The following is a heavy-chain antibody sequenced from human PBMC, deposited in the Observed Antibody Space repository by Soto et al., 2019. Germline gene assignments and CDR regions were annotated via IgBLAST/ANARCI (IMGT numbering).Heavy chain of an antibody. V-gene: IGHV4-31*03. CDR3: ARVVSTNYYYYYYMDV. D-gene: IGHD2-2*01. Sequence: QVQLQESGPGLVKPSQTLSLTGTVSGGSISSGGYYWSWIRQHPGKGLEWIGYIYYSGSTYYNPSLKSRVTISVDTSKNQFSLKLSSVTAADTAVYYCARVVSTNYYYYYYMDVWGKGTTVTVSS. J-gene: IGHJ6*03. CDR2: IYYSGST. CDR1: GGSISSGGYY.